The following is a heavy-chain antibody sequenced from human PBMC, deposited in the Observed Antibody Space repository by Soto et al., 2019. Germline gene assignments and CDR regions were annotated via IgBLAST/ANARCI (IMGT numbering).Heavy chain of an antibody. D-gene: IGHD2-15*01. CDR2: MNPNSGNT. CDR1: GYTFTSYD. CDR3: ARLGYCSGGSCRMNHP. V-gene: IGHV1-8*01. J-gene: IGHJ5*02. Sequence: QVQLVQSGAEVKKPGASVKVSCKASGYTFTSYDINWVRQATGQGLERMGWMNPNSGNTGYAQKFQCRVNMTRNTSISTAYMELSSLRSEGTAVYYCARLGYCSGGSCRMNHPWGQVTLVTVSS.